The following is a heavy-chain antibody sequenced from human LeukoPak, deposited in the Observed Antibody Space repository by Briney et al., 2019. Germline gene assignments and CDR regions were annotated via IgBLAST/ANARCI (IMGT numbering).Heavy chain of an antibody. CDR3: ARVLAEKYSQY. CDR1: GFTFSSYA. Sequence: PGRSLRLSCAASGFTFSSYAMHWVRQAPGKGLEWVAVISYDGSNKYYADSVKGRFTISRDNSKNTLYLQMNSLRAEDTAVYFCARVLAEKYSQYWAQGTLLPVSS. D-gene: IGHD3-3*01. CDR2: ISYDGSNK. J-gene: IGHJ1*01. V-gene: IGHV3-30*14.